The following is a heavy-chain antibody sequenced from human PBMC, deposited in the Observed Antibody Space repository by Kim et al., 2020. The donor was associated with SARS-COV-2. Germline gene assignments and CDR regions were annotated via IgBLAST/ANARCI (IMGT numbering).Heavy chain of an antibody. CDR3: ATLKPLLFTTYYFGMDV. D-gene: IGHD2-21*01. CDR1: GFTFSNTW. V-gene: IGHV3-15*01. J-gene: IGHJ6*02. CDR2: IKSKSNGGTT. Sequence: GGSLRLSCAASGFTFSNTWMTWVRQAPGKGLEWVGRIKSKSNGGTTDYAAPVNGRFTISRDDSENTLYLQMNSLKTEDTAVYYCATLKPLLFTTYYFGMDVWGQGTTVTVSS.